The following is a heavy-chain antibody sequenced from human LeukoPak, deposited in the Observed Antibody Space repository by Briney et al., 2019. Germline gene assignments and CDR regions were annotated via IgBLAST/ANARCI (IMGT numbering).Heavy chain of an antibody. CDR2: ISSSSSYI. Sequence: GGSLRLSCAASGFTFSSYSMNWVRQAPGKGLEWVSSISSSSSYIYYADSVKGRFTNSRDNAKNSLYLQMNSLRAEDTAVYYCATVVVVPAATDYWGQGTLVTVSS. V-gene: IGHV3-21*01. J-gene: IGHJ4*02. CDR3: ATVVVVPAATDY. CDR1: GFTFSSYS. D-gene: IGHD2-2*01.